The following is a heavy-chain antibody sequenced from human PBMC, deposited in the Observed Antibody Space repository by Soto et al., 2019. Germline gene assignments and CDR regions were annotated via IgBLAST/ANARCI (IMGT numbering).Heavy chain of an antibody. D-gene: IGHD3-22*01. J-gene: IGHJ6*02. V-gene: IGHV4-39*01. Sequence: SETLSLTCTVSGGSISSSSYYWGWIRQPPGKGLEWIGNVYYGGSTYYNPSLKSRVTISVETSKSQFSLKLSSVTAADTAVYYCAGGDYYHSSGYYFYYYTVDVWGQGTTVTVSS. CDR1: GGSISSSSYY. CDR2: VYYGGST. CDR3: AGGDYYHSSGYYFYYYTVDV.